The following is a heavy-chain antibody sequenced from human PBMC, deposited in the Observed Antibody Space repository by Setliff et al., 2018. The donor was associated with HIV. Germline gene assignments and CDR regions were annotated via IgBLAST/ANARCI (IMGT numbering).Heavy chain of an antibody. V-gene: IGHV4-39*01. Sequence: KPSETLSLTCTVSGASIGRRSDCWGWIRQPPGKGLEWIGIIYYSGSTYYKPSLKSRVTISVDPSKNQFSLKLNSVTAADTAMYYCARVVDADYLDYWGQGTPVTVSS. CDR2: IYYSGST. CDR3: ARVVDADYLDY. CDR1: GASIGRRSDC. D-gene: IGHD2-15*01. J-gene: IGHJ4*02.